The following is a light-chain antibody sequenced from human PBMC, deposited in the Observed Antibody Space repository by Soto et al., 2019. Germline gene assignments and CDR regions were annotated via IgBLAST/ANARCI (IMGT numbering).Light chain of an antibody. CDR3: QTWGAGMRV. CDR1: SGHSSNA. V-gene: IGLV4-69*01. J-gene: IGLJ3*02. CDR2: VNNDGSH. Sequence: QSVLTQSPSASASLGASVKLTCTLSSGHSSNAIAWHQQQPEKGPRYLMRVNNDGSHNKGDGIPDRFSGSSSGPERYLTISSLQSEDEADYYCQTWGAGMRVFGGGTKVTVL.